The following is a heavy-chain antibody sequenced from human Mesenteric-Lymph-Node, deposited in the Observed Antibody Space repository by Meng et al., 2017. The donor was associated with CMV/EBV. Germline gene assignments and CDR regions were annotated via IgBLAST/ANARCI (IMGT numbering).Heavy chain of an antibody. CDR3: ARGLIDRYSGSEY. J-gene: IGHJ4*02. V-gene: IGHV3-48*03. D-gene: IGHD1-26*01. CDR1: GFTFSSHE. CDR2: ISSSATTT. Sequence: GGSLSLSCVVSGFTFSSHELNWVRQAPGKGLEWVSYISSSATTTHYADSVKGRFTISRDNAKNSVYLQMNSLRAEDTAVYYCARGLIDRYSGSEYWGQGTLVTVSS.